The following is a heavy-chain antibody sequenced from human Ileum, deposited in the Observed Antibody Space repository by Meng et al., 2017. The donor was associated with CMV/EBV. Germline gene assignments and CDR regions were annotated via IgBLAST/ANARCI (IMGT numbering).Heavy chain of an antibody. Sequence: CVVSGFTFRDSWMHWVRQAPGKGLVWVAYITGDGSRKAYAESVEGRFSVSRDYAENTLYLQINSLRADDTAVYYCAADITSLGATFDFWGRGALVTVSS. J-gene: IGHJ4*02. D-gene: IGHD1-26*01. CDR2: ITGDGSRK. CDR1: GFTFRDSW. CDR3: AADITSLGATFDF. V-gene: IGHV3-74*01.